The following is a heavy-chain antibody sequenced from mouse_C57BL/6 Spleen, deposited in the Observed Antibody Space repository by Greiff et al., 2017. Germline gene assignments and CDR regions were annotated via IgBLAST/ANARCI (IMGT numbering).Heavy chain of an antibody. CDR3: ARGDYDGTGRAWFAY. V-gene: IGHV1-81*01. J-gene: IGHJ3*01. CDR2: IYPRSGNT. Sequence: QVQLQQSGAELARPGASVKLSCKASGYTFTSYGISWVKQRTGQGLEWIGEIYPRSGNTSYNEKFKGKATLTADKSSSTAYMELRSLTSEDSAVYFWARGDYDGTGRAWFAYGGQGTLVTVSA. D-gene: IGHD2-4*01. CDR1: GYTFTSYG.